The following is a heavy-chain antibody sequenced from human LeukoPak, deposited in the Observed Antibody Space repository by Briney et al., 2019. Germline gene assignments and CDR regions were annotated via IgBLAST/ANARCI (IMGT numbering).Heavy chain of an antibody. CDR1: GFTISRNY. CDR3: ARSWDARLNFDY. V-gene: IGHV3-66*02. CDR2: IYSGGTT. J-gene: IGHJ4*02. D-gene: IGHD1-26*01. Sequence: GWSLGLSRAASGFTISRNYMNWVQQAPGKGLEWVAVIYSGGTTYYADSVNGRFTISRDNSKNTLYIEMDSLRVEATAVYYCARSWDARLNFDYWGQGTLVTVSS.